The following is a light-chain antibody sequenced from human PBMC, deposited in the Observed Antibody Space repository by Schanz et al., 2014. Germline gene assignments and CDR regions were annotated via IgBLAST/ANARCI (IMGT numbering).Light chain of an antibody. CDR2: DAS. V-gene: IGKV3-11*01. CDR1: HSVTSN. CDR3: QRRSSWPPYT. Sequence: EILITQSPATLSVSPGQRATLSCRASHSVTSNLAWYQQKPGQAPRLLIYDASNRATGIPTRFSGSGSGTDFTLTISSLEPEDFAVYYCQRRSSWPPYTFGLGTKLEIK. J-gene: IGKJ2*01.